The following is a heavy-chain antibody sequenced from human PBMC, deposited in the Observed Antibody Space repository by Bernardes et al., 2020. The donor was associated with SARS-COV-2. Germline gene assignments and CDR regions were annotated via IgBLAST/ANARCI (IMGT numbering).Heavy chain of an antibody. V-gene: IGHV4-34*01. CDR1: GGSLSDYS. CDR3: ARGASGVNMILVVIGFSYYFDS. Sequence: SETLSLTCAVYGGSLSDYSWSWIRQAPGKGLEWIGEITQSGSTKYNPSLRRRVTISLDTSKNQVSLKLSSVTAADTAVYYCARGASGVNMILVVIGFSYYFDSWGQGNPVTVSS. CDR2: ITQSGST. D-gene: IGHD3-22*01. J-gene: IGHJ4*02.